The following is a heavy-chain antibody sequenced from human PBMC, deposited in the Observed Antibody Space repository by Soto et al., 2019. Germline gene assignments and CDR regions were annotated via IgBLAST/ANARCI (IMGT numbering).Heavy chain of an antibody. CDR1: GGSVSSGSYY. J-gene: IGHJ5*02. D-gene: IGHD6-13*01. V-gene: IGHV4-61*01. Sequence: SETLSLTCTVSGGSVSSGSYYWSWIRQPPGKGLEWIGYIYYSGSTNYNPSLKSRVTISVDTSKNQFSLKLSSVTAADTAVYYCARDVWAAAAYNWFDPWGQGTLVTVS. CDR2: IYYSGST. CDR3: ARDVWAAAAYNWFDP.